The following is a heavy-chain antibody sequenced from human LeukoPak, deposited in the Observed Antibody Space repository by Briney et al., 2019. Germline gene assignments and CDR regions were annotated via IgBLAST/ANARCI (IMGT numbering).Heavy chain of an antibody. V-gene: IGHV3-23*01. CDR3: AKARGSGNSIYFDH. J-gene: IGHJ4*02. CDR1: GFTFSSYA. Sequence: GGSLRHSCATSGFTFSSYAMSWVRQAPGKGLEWVSALSDSGVTTYYADSVKGRFTISRDNSKNTLFLQMNSLRVEATALYFCAKARGSGNSIYFDHWGQGTLVTVSS. D-gene: IGHD4-23*01. CDR2: LSDSGVTT.